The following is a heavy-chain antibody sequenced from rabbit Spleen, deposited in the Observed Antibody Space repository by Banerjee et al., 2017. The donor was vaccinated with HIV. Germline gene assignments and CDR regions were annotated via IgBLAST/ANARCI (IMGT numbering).Heavy chain of an antibody. D-gene: IGHD8-1*01. CDR1: GFTLSNNYV. J-gene: IGHJ4*01. V-gene: IGHV1S45*01. CDR3: ARRYVGNSGYSL. Sequence: QEQLEESGGDLVKPGASLTLTCTASGFTLSNNYVMCWVRQAPGKGLEWIGTIYGGSSGNTYYASWAKGRFTISKTSSTTVTLQMTSLTAADTATYFCARRYVGNSGYSLWGPGTLVTVS. CDR2: IYGGSSGNT.